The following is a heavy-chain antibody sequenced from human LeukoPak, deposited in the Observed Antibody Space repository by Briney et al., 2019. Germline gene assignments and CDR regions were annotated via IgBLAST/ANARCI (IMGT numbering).Heavy chain of an antibody. CDR3: AKDVIAALPGDAFDT. CDR2: ISWNSGSI. V-gene: IGHV3-9*03. Sequence: GGSLRLSCAASGFTFDDYAMHWVRQAPGKGLEWVSGISWNSGSIGYADSVKGRFTISRDNAKNSLYLQMNSLRAEDMALYYCAKDVIAALPGDAFDTWGQGTMVTVSS. CDR1: GFTFDDYA. J-gene: IGHJ3*02. D-gene: IGHD6-13*01.